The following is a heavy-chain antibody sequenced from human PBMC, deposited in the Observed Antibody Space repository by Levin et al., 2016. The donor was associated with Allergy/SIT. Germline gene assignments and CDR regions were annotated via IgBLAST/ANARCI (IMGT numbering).Heavy chain of an antibody. V-gene: IGHV3-23*01. J-gene: IGHJ4*02. CDR2: ISGSGGST. Sequence: GESLKISCAASGFTFSSYAMSWVRQAPGKGLEWVSTISGSGGSTYYADSVKGRFTISRDNSKNTLYLQMNSLRAEDTAVYYCAKSTAAGIWNNDYWGQGTLVTVSS. D-gene: IGHD6-13*01. CDR3: AKSTAAGIWNNDY. CDR1: GFTFSSYA.